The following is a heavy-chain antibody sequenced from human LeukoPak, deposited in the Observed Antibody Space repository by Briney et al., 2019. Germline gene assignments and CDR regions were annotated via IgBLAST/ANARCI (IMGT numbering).Heavy chain of an antibody. CDR2: INPNSGGT. CDR3: AREWRTSTSIDY. J-gene: IGHJ4*02. Sequence: VASVKVSCKASGYTFTGYYMHWVRQAPGQGLEWMGWINPNSGGTNYAQKFQGRVTMTRDTSISTAYMELSRLRSDDTAVYYRAREWRTSTSIDYWGQGTLVTVSS. V-gene: IGHV1-2*02. D-gene: IGHD3/OR15-3a*01. CDR1: GYTFTGYY.